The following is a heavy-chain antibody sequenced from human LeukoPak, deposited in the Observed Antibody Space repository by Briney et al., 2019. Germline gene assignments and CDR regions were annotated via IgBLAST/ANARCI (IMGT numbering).Heavy chain of an antibody. CDR1: GGSFSGYY. D-gene: IGHD2-2*01. CDR2: INHSGST. CDR3: ARVVQGSQHALDY. J-gene: IGHJ4*02. Sequence: SETLSLTCAVYGGSFSGYYWSGIRQPPGKGLEWIGEINHSGSTNYNPSLKSRVTISVDTSKNQFSLKLSSVTAADTAVYYCARVVQGSQHALDYWGQGTLVTVSS. V-gene: IGHV4-34*01.